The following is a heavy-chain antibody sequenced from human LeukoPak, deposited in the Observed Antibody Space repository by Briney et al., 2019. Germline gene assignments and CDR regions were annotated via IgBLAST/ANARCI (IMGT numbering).Heavy chain of an antibody. CDR3: AKDRGDGDYYFDY. Sequence: GGSLRLSCAASGFTFSSYAMSWVRQAPGKGLEWVSAISGSGGSTYYADSVKGRFTISRDNPKNTLYLQMNSLRAEDTAVYYCAKDRGDGDYYFDYWGQGTLVTVSS. J-gene: IGHJ4*02. CDR2: ISGSGGST. CDR1: GFTFSSYA. D-gene: IGHD4-17*01. V-gene: IGHV3-23*01.